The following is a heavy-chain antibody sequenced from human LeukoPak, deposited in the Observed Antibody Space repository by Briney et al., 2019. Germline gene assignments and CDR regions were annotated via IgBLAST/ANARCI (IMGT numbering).Heavy chain of an antibody. D-gene: IGHD2-2*01. CDR1: GFTFSSYA. V-gene: IGHV3-30*18. CDR3: AKEVVPATLGDAYDM. J-gene: IGHJ3*02. CDR2: ISHDETRR. Sequence: PGGSLRLSCAASGFTFSSYAMHWVRQAPGKGLEWEAVISHDETRRNYADSVKGRFTISRDNSKNTLYLQMNSLRTEDTAVYYCAKEVVPATLGDAYDMWGPGTMVTVSS.